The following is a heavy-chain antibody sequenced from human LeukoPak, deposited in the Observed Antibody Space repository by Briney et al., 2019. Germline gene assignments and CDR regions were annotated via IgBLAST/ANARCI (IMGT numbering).Heavy chain of an antibody. J-gene: IGHJ3*02. CDR2: IKQEGSEK. V-gene: IGHV3-7*01. CDR1: GFTLRTYG. CDR3: ARHRHGGSQDDAFDI. D-gene: IGHD2-15*01. Sequence: GRSLRLSCAASGFTLRTYGMHCVRQAPGRGLERVADIKQEGSEKYYVDYVKGRFTISRQNAKNSLFLQMNSLRAEDTAVYYCARHRHGGSQDDAFDIWGQGTMVTVSS.